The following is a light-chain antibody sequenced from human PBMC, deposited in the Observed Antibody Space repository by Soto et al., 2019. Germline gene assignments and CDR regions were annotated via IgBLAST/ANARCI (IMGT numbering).Light chain of an antibody. CDR2: GTS. J-gene: IGKJ4*01. CDR3: QQYSSSPPGVS. Sequence: EIGLTQSPGTMYLSPGERATLSCRASQSVSSNYLAWYQQKPGQAPRLLIGGTSSRAPGIPDRFSGSGSETNFALTIGRLEPEDFAVYNWQQYSSSPPGVSFGGGTKVEIK. CDR1: QSVSSNY. V-gene: IGKV3-20*01.